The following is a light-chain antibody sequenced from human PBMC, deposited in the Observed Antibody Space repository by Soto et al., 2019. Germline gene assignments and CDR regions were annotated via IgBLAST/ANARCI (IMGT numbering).Light chain of an antibody. CDR2: EVS. J-gene: IGKJ4*01. CDR1: QSLLHSDGKTY. Sequence: DIVMTQTPLSLSVTPGQPASISCKSSQSLLHSDGKTYLYWYLQKTGQPPQLLIYEVSNRFSGVPDRSSGSGSETDFTLQVSRVEAEAVGVYYCIQNIQVPLTFGGGTKVEIK. CDR3: IQNIQVPLT. V-gene: IGKV2D-29*01.